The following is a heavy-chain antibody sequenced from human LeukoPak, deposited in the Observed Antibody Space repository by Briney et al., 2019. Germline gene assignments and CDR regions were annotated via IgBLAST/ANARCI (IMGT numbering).Heavy chain of an antibody. CDR2: INHSGSI. J-gene: IGHJ4*02. CDR3: ARLIYGDYVFDY. D-gene: IGHD4-17*01. CDR1: GGSFSGYY. Sequence: SETLSLTCAVDGGSFSGYYWSWIRQPPEKGLEWIGEINHSGSINYNPSLKSRVTISVDTSKNQFSLKLSSVTAADTAVYYCARLIYGDYVFDYWGQGTLVTVSS. V-gene: IGHV4-34*01.